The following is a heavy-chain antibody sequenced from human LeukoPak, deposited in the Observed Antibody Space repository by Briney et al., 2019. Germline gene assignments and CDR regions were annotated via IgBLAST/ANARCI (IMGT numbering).Heavy chain of an antibody. D-gene: IGHD6-25*01. CDR1: GGSISSSSYY. V-gene: IGHV4-39*01. Sequence: SETLSLTCTVSGGSISSSSYYWGWIRQPPGKGLEWIGSIYYSGSTYYNPSLKSRVTISVDTSKNQFSLKLSSVTAADTAVYYCASSRLLTENDAFDIWGQGTMVTVSS. J-gene: IGHJ3*02. CDR2: IYYSGST. CDR3: ASSRLLTENDAFDI.